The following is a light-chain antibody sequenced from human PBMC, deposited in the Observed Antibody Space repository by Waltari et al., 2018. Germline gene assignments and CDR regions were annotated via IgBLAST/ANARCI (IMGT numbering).Light chain of an antibody. CDR3: QQYNSWPLT. J-gene: IGKJ4*01. CDR1: QSVRSN. Sequence: EIVMTQSPATLSASPGESASLSCRASQSVRSNLAWYQQKPGQAPRLLIYDASTRATGVPARFSGSGSGTEFTLTISSLQSEDFAVYYCQQYNSWPLTFGGGTKVEIK. CDR2: DAS. V-gene: IGKV3-15*01.